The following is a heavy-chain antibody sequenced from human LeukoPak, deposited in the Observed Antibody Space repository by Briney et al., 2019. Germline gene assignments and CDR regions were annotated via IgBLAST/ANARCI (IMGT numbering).Heavy chain of an antibody. D-gene: IGHD2-15*01. CDR1: VGSISNYY. Sequence: SETLSLTCTVSVGSISNYYWSWIRQPPGKGLEWIGFISDSGSTNYNPSLKSRVTLSADMSEKQVSLKLSSVTTADTAVYYCARHYCSDAKCYYFDYWGQGTLVSVSS. CDR2: ISDSGST. V-gene: IGHV4-59*01. J-gene: IGHJ4*02. CDR3: ARHYCSDAKCYYFDY.